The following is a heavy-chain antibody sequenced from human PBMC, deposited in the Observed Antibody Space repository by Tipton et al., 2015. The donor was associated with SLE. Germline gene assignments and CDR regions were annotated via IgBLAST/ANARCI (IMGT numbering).Heavy chain of an antibody. CDR3: ARDGSNGDYVS. V-gene: IGHV4-34*01. J-gene: IGHJ4*02. D-gene: IGHD4-17*01. Sequence: TLSLTCAVYGGSFIDYYWTWIRQPPGKGLEWIGEINHSGSTNYNPSLKSRVTISVDTSKNQFSLKLTSVTAADTAVYYCARDGSNGDYVSWGQGTLVTVSS. CDR2: INHSGST. CDR1: GGSFIDYY.